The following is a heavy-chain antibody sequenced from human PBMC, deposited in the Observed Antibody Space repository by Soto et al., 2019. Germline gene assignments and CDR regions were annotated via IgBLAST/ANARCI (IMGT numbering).Heavy chain of an antibody. V-gene: IGHV1-8*01. CDR2: MNPNSGNT. J-gene: IGHJ5*02. CDR1: GYTFTSYD. CDR3: ARELYSSVRFDP. D-gene: IGHD6-25*01. Sequence: QVQLVQSGAEVNKPGASVKVSCKASGYTFTSYDINWVRQATGQGLEWMGWMNPNSGNTGYAQKFQGRVTMTRNTSISTADMELSSLRSEDTAVYYCARELYSSVRFDPWGQGALVTVSS.